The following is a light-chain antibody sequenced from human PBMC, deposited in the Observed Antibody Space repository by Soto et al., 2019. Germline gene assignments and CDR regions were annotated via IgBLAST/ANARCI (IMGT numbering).Light chain of an antibody. CDR1: QDIGHN. CDR2: DAY. J-gene: IGKJ4*01. CDR3: QQYKTFPFT. V-gene: IGKV1-16*02. Sequence: DIQMTQSPSPLSASVGDRVTITCRASQDIGHNLAWFQQIPGKAPRSLIYDAYTLQSGVPSKFSGTGSGTEFSLTISSLQPEDLASYYCQQYKTFPFTFGGGTKVEIK.